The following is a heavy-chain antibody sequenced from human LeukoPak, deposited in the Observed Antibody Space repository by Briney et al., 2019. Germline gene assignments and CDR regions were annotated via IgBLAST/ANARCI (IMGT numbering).Heavy chain of an antibody. D-gene: IGHD3-22*01. J-gene: IGHJ5*01. Sequence: SETLSLTCTVSGGSVSSYYWNWIRQPPGRGLEWIGYIYYSGSTNYNPSLKNRVTISVDTSKNQFSLKLSSVTAADTAVYYCARGESSASNWFDSWGQGTLVTVSS. CDR2: IYYSGST. V-gene: IGHV4-59*02. CDR1: GGSVSSYY. CDR3: ARGESSASNWFDS.